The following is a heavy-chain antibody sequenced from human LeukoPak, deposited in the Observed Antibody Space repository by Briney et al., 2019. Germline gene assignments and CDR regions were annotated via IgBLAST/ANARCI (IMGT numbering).Heavy chain of an antibody. CDR3: TTPYNYDSSGYPGD. CDR2: IKSKTDGGTT. V-gene: IGHV3-15*01. J-gene: IGHJ4*02. CDR1: GFPFSYYS. D-gene: IGHD3-22*01. Sequence: GRSLRLSCAASGFPFSYYSMHWVRQAPGKGLEWVGRIKSKTDGGTTDYAAPVKGRFTISRDDSKNTLYLQMNSLKTEDTAVYYCTTPYNYDSSGYPGDWGQGTLVTVSS.